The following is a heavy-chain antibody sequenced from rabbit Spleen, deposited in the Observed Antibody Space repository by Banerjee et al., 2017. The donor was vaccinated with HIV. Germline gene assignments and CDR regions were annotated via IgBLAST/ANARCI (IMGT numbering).Heavy chain of an antibody. V-gene: IGHV1S45*01. CDR1: GFSFSRSAY. Sequence: QEQLVESGGGLVKPEGSLKLSCTASGFSFSRSAYMCWVRQAPGKGLEWIAYVYAGSSGSIYYASWAKGRITISKTSSTVTLQMTSLTAADTATYFCARDSGSSFSSYGWDLWGQGTLVTVS. D-gene: IGHD8-1*01. J-gene: IGHJ6*01. CDR3: ARDSGSSFSSYGWDL. CDR2: VYAGSSGSI.